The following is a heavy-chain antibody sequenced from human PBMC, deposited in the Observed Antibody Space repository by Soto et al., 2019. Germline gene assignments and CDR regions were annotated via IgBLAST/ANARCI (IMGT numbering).Heavy chain of an antibody. D-gene: IGHD3-16*02. J-gene: IGHJ4*02. CDR1: GLTFSSSA. CDR3: AKDRGLIDPFEY. CDR2: ISAGGGST. Sequence: EVQLLESGGGLVQPGGSLRLSCAASGLTFSSSALSGFRKAPGKGLEWASTISAGGGSTYNADPVKGRFTISRDNAKNTLYLQMNSLRAEDTALYYCAKDRGLIDPFEYWGQGTLVTVSS. V-gene: IGHV3-23*01.